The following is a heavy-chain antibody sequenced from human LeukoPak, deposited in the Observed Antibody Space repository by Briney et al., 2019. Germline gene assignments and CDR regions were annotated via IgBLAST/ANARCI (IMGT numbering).Heavy chain of an antibody. CDR1: GYTFTSYY. D-gene: IGHD6-19*01. V-gene: IGHV1-46*01. Sequence: ASVTVSFKASGYTFTSYYMHWVRQAPGQGLEWMGIINPSGGSTSYAQKFQGRVTITRDMSTSTVYMELSSLRSEDTAVYYCAREYWYSSGWYGIAYYYYYMDVWGKGTTVTVSS. J-gene: IGHJ6*03. CDR3: AREYWYSSGWYGIAYYYYYMDV. CDR2: INPSGGST.